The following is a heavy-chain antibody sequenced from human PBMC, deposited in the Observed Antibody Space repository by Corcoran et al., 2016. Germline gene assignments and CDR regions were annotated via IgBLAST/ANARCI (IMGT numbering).Heavy chain of an antibody. CDR1: GFTFSDSA. Sequence: EVQLVESGGDLVQPGGSLRLSCAASGFTFSDSAIHWVRQASGKGLEWVGRIRSRPNSYATAYAASLGGRFTIARDDSKNTAYLQMNSLKTEDTAVDYCTRGSGGYGMDVWGQGTTVTVSS. CDR3: TRGSGGYGMDV. V-gene: IGHV3-73*02. D-gene: IGHD1-26*01. CDR2: IRSRPNSYAT. J-gene: IGHJ6*02.